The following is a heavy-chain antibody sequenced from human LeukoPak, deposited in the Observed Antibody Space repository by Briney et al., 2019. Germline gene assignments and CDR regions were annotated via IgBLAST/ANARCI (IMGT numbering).Heavy chain of an antibody. Sequence: SETLSLTCAVYGGSFSGYYWSWIRQPPGKGLEWIGYIYYSGSTYYNPSLKSRVTISVDTSKNQFSLKLSSVTAADTAVYYCARELSDFWTGQGNYFDYWGQGTLVTVSS. V-gene: IGHV4-30-4*08. J-gene: IGHJ4*02. CDR2: IYYSGST. CDR1: GGSFSGYY. CDR3: ARELSDFWTGQGNYFDY. D-gene: IGHD3-3*01.